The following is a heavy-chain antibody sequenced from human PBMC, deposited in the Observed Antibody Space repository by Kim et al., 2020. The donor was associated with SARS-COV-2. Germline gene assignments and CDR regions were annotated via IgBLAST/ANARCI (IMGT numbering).Heavy chain of an antibody. J-gene: IGHJ4*02. CDR1: GFTFSDYY. V-gene: IGHV3-11*01. CDR3: ARDLIAAAGFDY. CDR2: ISSSGSTI. Sequence: WGSLRLSCAASGFTFSDYYMSWIRQAPGKGLEWVSYISSSGSTIYYADSVKGRFTISRDNAKNSLYLQMNILRAEDTAVYYCARDLIAAAGFDYWGQGTLVTVSS. D-gene: IGHD6-13*01.